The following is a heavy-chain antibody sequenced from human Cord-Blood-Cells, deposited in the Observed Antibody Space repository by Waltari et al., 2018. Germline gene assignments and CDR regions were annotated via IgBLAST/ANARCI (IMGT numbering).Heavy chain of an antibody. CDR1: GGSISSYY. V-gene: IGHV4-59*01. Sequence: QVQLQESGPGLVKPSETLSLTCTVSGGSISSYYWSWIRQPPGKGLEWIGYIYYSGSTNYNPSLKSRVTISVDTSKNQFSLKLSSVTAAGTAVYYCARDSGYSGYDFAFDIWGQGTMVTVSS. CDR2: IYYSGST. CDR3: ARDSGYSGYDFAFDI. D-gene: IGHD5-12*01. J-gene: IGHJ3*02.